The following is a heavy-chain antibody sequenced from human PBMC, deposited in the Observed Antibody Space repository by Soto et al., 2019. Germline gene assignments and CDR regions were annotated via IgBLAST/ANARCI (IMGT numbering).Heavy chain of an antibody. CDR1: AFSLSTNGVG. D-gene: IGHD1-1*01. J-gene: IGHJ4*02. Sequence: GSGPTLVNPTQTLTLTCTFSAFSLSTNGVGVGWIRQPPGKPLEWLAVIYWNEDKRYSRSLKSRLSITKDTSKNQVVLTMTTMDPVDTATYYCVHNVMVQTITGGHYFDYSGPGILVTVSS. CDR3: VHNVMVQTITGGHYFDY. V-gene: IGHV2-5*01. CDR2: IYWNEDK.